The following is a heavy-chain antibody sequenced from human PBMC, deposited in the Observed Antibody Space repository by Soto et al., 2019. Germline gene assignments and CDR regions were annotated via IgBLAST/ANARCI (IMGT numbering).Heavy chain of an antibody. Sequence: GGSLRLSCAASGFTFSSYGMHWVRQAPGKGLEWVAVISYDGSNKYYADSVKGRFTISRDNSKNTLYLKMNSLRAEDTAVYYCAKDRGGSRRTYDAFDIWGQGKMVTVSS. D-gene: IGHD2-15*01. CDR2: ISYDGSNK. J-gene: IGHJ3*02. CDR1: GFTFSSYG. V-gene: IGHV3-30*18. CDR3: AKDRGGSRRTYDAFDI.